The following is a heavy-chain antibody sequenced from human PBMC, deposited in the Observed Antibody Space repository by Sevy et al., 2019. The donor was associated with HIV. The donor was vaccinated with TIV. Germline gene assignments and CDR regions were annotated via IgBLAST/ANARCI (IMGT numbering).Heavy chain of an antibody. CDR1: GFTVNTYA. D-gene: IGHD6-13*01. V-gene: IGHV3-23*01. CDR3: VKERVGYISSWYYFDY. J-gene: IGHJ4*02. Sequence: GGSLRLSCAVSGFTVNTYAMSWVRQAPGKGLEWVAVINNSGGSTDYADSVRGRFSSSRDNPNVYLEMNSLRVEDTAVYYCVKERVGYISSWYYFDYWGQGTLVTVSS. CDR2: INNSGGST.